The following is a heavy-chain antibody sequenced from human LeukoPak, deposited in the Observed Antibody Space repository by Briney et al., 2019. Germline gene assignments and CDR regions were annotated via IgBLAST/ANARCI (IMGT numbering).Heavy chain of an antibody. Sequence: GGSLRLSCAASGFTFSDYYTSWIRQAPGKGLEWVANIKQDGSEKYYVDSVKGRFTISRDNAKNSLYLQMNSLRAEDTAVYYFARDYYDSSGTDPYYFDYWGQGTLVTVSS. CDR3: ARDYYDSSGTDPYYFDY. D-gene: IGHD3-22*01. J-gene: IGHJ4*02. V-gene: IGHV3-7*01. CDR2: IKQDGSEK. CDR1: GFTFSDYY.